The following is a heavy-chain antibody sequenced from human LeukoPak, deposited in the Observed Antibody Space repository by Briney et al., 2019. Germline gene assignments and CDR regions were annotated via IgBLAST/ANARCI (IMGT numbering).Heavy chain of an antibody. CDR3: ARQSTPHGNFDY. J-gene: IGHJ4*02. CDR1: GFTLTNYA. Sequence: GGSLRLSCATSGFTLTNYAMHWVRHPAGEGLEWVSALGTAGDTFYPGSVKGLFSISRDNAKKSLFLQMNSLRVEDTAIYYCARQSTPHGNFDYWGQGTLVTVSS. D-gene: IGHD5-24*01. CDR2: LGTAGDT. V-gene: IGHV3-13*01.